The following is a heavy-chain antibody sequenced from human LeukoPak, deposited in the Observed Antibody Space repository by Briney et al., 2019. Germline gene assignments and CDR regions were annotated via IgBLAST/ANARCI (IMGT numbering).Heavy chain of an antibody. CDR3: VREGYSSGRSGAFDY. Sequence: PGRSLTLSCAASGFTFSTYVMQWFRQAPGKGLEWVAAISRDGHDKYHADSVAGRFAISRDNSRDTVYLQMDSLRADDTAVYYCVREGYSSGRSGAFDYWGQGAQVTVDS. CDR2: ISRDGHDK. D-gene: IGHD6-19*01. CDR1: GFTFSTYV. V-gene: IGHV3-30*09. J-gene: IGHJ4*02.